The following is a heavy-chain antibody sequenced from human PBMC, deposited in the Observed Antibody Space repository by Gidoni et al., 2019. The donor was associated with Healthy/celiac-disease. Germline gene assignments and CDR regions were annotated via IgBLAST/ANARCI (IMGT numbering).Heavy chain of an antibody. CDR3: ARDGFRATIAFDI. CDR2: IIPILGIA. V-gene: IGHV1-69*08. J-gene: IGHJ3*02. Sequence: QVQLVQAGAEVKKPGSSVKVSCKASGGTFSSYTISWVRQAPGQGLGWMGRIIPILGIANDAQKFQGRVTITADKSTSTAYMELSSLRSEDTAVYYCARDGFRATIAFDIWGQGTMVTVSS. CDR1: GGTFSSYT. D-gene: IGHD3-10*01.